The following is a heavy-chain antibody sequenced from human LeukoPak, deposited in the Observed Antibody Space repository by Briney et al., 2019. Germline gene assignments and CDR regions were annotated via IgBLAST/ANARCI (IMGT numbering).Heavy chain of an antibody. Sequence: GGSLRVSCAASGFTFSSYAMSWVRQAPGKGLEWVSAISGSGGSTYYADSVKGRFTISRDNSKNTLYLQMNSLRAEDTAVYYCAKRYWGHQLLPTPFDYWGQGTLVTVSS. CDR1: GFTFSSYA. D-gene: IGHD2-2*01. CDR3: AKRYWGHQLLPTPFDY. CDR2: ISGSGGST. V-gene: IGHV3-23*01. J-gene: IGHJ4*02.